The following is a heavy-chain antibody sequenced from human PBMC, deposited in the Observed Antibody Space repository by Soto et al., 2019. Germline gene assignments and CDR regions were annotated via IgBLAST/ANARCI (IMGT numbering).Heavy chain of an antibody. Sequence: PSETLSLTCSVSGESISSGGYYWSWIRHLPGKGLEWIGYIYDTESAYYNPSLKSRVSISMDTSENQFAMRLTSVTAADTAVYYCARLPNSGSNPHFDYWGQGTLVTVSS. CDR1: GESISSGGYY. V-gene: IGHV4-31*03. J-gene: IGHJ4*02. CDR2: IYDTESA. D-gene: IGHD1-26*01. CDR3: ARLPNSGSNPHFDY.